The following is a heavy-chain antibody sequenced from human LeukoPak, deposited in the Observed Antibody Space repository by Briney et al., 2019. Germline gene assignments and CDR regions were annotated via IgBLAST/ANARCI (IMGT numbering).Heavy chain of an antibody. Sequence: EASVKVSCKAPGGTFSSYAISWVRQAPGQVLGWMGRIIPILGIANYAQKFQGRVTITADKSTSTAYMELSSLRSEDTAVYYCAREAMIQDEPYSFDYWGQGTLVTVSS. V-gene: IGHV1-69*04. CDR1: GGTFSSYA. CDR3: AREAMIQDEPYSFDY. CDR2: IIPILGIA. D-gene: IGHD3-22*01. J-gene: IGHJ4*02.